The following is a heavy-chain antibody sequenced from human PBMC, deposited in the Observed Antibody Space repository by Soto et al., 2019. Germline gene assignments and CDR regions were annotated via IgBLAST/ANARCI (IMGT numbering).Heavy chain of an antibody. Sequence: SETLSLSCTVSGRSISSGDYYWSWIRQPPGKGLEWIGYIYYSGSTYYNPSLKSRVTISVDTSKNQFSLKLSSVTAADTAVYYCARGKGTSVYYYYGMDVWGQGTTVTVSS. CDR1: GRSISSGDYY. V-gene: IGHV4-30-4*01. J-gene: IGHJ6*02. CDR2: IYYSGST. CDR3: ARGKGTSVYYYYGMDV. D-gene: IGHD2-2*01.